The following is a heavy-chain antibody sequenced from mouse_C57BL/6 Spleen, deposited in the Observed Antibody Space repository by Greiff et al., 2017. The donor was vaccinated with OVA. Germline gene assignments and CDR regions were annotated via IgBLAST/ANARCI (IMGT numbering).Heavy chain of an antibody. J-gene: IGHJ4*01. D-gene: IGHD1-1*01. V-gene: IGHV1-53*01. CDR2: IDPSNGGT. CDR3: ARPRNYGSSYYAMDY. CDR1: GYTFTSYW. Sequence: QVPLPQPGTDLVKPGASVKLSCKASGYTFTSYWMHWVKQRPGHGLEWIGNIDPSNGGTTSNEKFQSTATLTVDKSSSTAYMQRSSLTSEDSAVYYCARPRNYGSSYYAMDYWGQGTSVTVSS.